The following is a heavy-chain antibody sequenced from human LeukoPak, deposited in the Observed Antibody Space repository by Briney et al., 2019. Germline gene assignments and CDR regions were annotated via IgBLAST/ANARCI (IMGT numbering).Heavy chain of an antibody. CDR3: AKAPLWFGEFGFDP. Sequence: SETLSLTCAVSGGSISSSNWWSWVRQPPGKGLEWIGEVYHSGSTNYNPSLKSRVTISVDKSKNQLSLKLSSVTAADTAVYYCAKAPLWFGEFGFDPWGQGTLVTVSS. CDR1: GGSISSSNW. D-gene: IGHD3-10*01. J-gene: IGHJ5*02. CDR2: VYHSGST. V-gene: IGHV4-4*02.